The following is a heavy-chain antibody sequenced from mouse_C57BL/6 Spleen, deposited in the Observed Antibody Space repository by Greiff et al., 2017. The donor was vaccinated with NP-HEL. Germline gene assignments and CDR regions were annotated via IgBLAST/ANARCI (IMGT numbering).Heavy chain of an antibody. Sequence: QVQLQQSGAELAMPGASVKLSCKASGSTFTIYCLIASTSRPFHFLDFLLYIYPLLSNTYCNEKFKGKATLTADKSSSTAYMELRSLTSEDSAVYFCATGDAQYRQYFDVWGTGTTVTVSS. CDR3: ATGDAQYRQYFDV. D-gene: IGHD2-10*02. CDR1: GSTFTIYC. V-gene: IGHV1-81*01. CDR2: IYPLLSNT. J-gene: IGHJ1*03.